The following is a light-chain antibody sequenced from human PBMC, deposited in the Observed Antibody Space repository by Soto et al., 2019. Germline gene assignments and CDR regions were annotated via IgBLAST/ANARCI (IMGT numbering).Light chain of an antibody. CDR1: SSNIGSKT. Sequence: QAVVTQPPSASGTPGQRVTISCSGSSSNIGSKTVNWYQQLPGTAPKLLIYSNDQRPSGVPDRFSGSKSGTSASLAISGLQSEDEADYYCAAWVDSLNGYVFGTGTKVTVL. CDR2: SND. J-gene: IGLJ1*01. CDR3: AAWVDSLNGYV. V-gene: IGLV1-44*01.